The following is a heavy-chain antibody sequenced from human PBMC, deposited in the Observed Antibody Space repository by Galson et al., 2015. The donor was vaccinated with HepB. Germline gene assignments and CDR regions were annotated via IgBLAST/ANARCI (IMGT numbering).Heavy chain of an antibody. J-gene: IGHJ3*02. CDR2: TYYDGNN. CDR1: GGSLSSYY. D-gene: IGHD2-21*01. CDR3: VRDNSCGAFDI. V-gene: IGHV4-59*01. Sequence: LSLTCTVSGGSLSSYYRSWIRQPPGKGLEWIGYTYYDGNNNYNPSLKIRVTISVDTSKNQYSLKLSSETAADTAVYYCVRDNSCGAFDIWGQGTMVTVSS.